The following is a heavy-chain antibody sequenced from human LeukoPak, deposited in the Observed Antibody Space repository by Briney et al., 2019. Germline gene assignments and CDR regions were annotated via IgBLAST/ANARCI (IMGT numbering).Heavy chain of an antibody. CDR3: VRAYHPGGWFDP. Sequence: GGSLRLSCAASGFTFSSYVMHWVRQAPGKGLEWVAIISYDGSNEYYADSVKGRFTISRDNAKDSLYLQMNSLTAEDTAMYYCVRAYHPGGWFDPWGQGTLVTVSS. CDR2: ISYDGSNE. D-gene: IGHD2-21*01. V-gene: IGHV3-30*04. CDR1: GFTFSSYV. J-gene: IGHJ5*02.